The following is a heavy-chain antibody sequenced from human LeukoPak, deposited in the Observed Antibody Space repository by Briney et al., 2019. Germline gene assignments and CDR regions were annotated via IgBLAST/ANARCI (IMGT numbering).Heavy chain of an antibody. CDR2: IKQDGSEK. CDR3: ARVQESSGWYDAFDI. CDR1: GFTFSSYW. J-gene: IGHJ3*02. D-gene: IGHD6-19*01. V-gene: IGHV3-7*03. Sequence: GGSLRLSCAASGFTFSSYWMSWVRQAPGKGLEWVANIKQDGSEKYYVDSAKGRFTISRDNAKNSLYLQMNSLRAEDTAVYYCARVQESSGWYDAFDIWGQGTMVTVSS.